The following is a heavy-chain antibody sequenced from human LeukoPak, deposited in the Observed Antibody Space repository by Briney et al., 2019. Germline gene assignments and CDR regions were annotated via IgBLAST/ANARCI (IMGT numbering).Heavy chain of an antibody. V-gene: IGHV3-9*03. CDR1: GFTFDDYA. CDR3: AKATPGIAVAGSFDY. Sequence: GRSLRLSCAASGFTFDDYAMHWVRQAPGKGLEWVSGISRNSGSIGYADSVKGRFTISRDNAKNSLYLQMNSLRAEDMALYYCAKATPGIAVAGSFDYWGQGTLVTVSS. D-gene: IGHD6-19*01. J-gene: IGHJ4*02. CDR2: ISRNSGSI.